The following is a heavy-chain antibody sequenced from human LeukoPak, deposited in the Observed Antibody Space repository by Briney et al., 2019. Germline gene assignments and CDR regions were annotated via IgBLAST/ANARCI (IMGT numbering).Heavy chain of an antibody. CDR1: GFTFSTYW. D-gene: IGHD5-18*01. CDR3: ARLPLTARRHFDY. Sequence: GGSLRLSCAASGFTFSTYWMSWVRQAPRKGQEWVANIKEDGSQKYYVDSVKGRFTISRDNAKNSQYLQMNSLRAEDTAVYYCARLPLTARRHFDYWGQGTLVTVSS. CDR2: IKEDGSQK. J-gene: IGHJ4*02. V-gene: IGHV3-7*05.